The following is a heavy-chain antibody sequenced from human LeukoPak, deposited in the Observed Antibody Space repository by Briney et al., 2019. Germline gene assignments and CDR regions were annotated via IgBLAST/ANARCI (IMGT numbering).Heavy chain of an antibody. CDR1: GGTFSSYA. D-gene: IGHD3-10*01. V-gene: IGHV1-69*05. CDR3: ARWGPNYYGSGSSFDY. Sequence: SVKVSCKASGGTFSSYAISWVRQAPGQGLEWMEGIIPIFGTANYAQKFQGRVTITTDESTSTAYIELSSLRSEDTAVYYCARWGPNYYGSGSSFDYWGQGTLVTVSS. J-gene: IGHJ4*02. CDR2: IIPIFGTA.